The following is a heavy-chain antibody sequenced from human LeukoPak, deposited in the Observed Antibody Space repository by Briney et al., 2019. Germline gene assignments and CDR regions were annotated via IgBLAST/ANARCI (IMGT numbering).Heavy chain of an antibody. CDR1: GGSISSGSYY. D-gene: IGHD3-3*01. CDR2: IYYSGST. V-gene: IGHV4-39*07. J-gene: IGHJ5*02. Sequence: SETLSLTCTVSGGSISSGSYYWGWIRQPPGKGLEWIGSIYYSGSTYYNPSLKSRVTISVDTSKNQFSLKLSSVAAADTAVYYCAREPASPYYDFWSGYFGWFDPWGQGTLVTVSS. CDR3: AREPASPYYDFWSGYFGWFDP.